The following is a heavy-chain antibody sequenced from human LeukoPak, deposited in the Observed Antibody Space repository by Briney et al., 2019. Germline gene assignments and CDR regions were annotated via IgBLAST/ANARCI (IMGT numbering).Heavy chain of an antibody. V-gene: IGHV3-21*05. Sequence: GGPLRLSCAASGFTFSSYEMNWVRQAPGKGLEWVSYISSSSSYIYYADSVKGRFTISRDNAKNSLYLQMNSLRAEDTAVYYCARHVVAVGFDYWGQGTLVTVSS. J-gene: IGHJ4*02. CDR1: GFTFSSYE. D-gene: IGHD3-22*01. CDR3: ARHVVAVGFDY. CDR2: ISSSSSYI.